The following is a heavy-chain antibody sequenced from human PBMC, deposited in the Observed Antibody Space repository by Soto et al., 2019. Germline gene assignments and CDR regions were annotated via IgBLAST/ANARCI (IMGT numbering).Heavy chain of an antibody. CDR3: ARVLPGYYGAEV. CDR2: IKGDASST. Sequence: EVQLVESGGGLVQPGGSLRISCAASGFTFSSYWMHWVRQAPGKGLVWVSRIKGDASSTNYADLVKGRFIISRDSAEKTLYLQMNSLRAEDTAVYYCARVLPGYYGAEVWGQGPTVTVSS. J-gene: IGHJ6*02. V-gene: IGHV3-74*01. CDR1: GFTFSSYW. D-gene: IGHD1-1*01.